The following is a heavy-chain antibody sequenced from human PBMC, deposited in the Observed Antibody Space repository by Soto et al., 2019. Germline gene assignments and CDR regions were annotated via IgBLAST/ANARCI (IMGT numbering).Heavy chain of an antibody. CDR3: ARGVGSSPPQY. D-gene: IGHD1-26*01. J-gene: IGHJ4*02. V-gene: IGHV4-59*01. CDR2: IYASGSP. CDR1: GGSISVYY. Sequence: SETLSLTCPISGGSISVYYWSWIRQTPRQGLEWIGYIYASGSPYYNPSLRSRVTISTDTSKNQISLKLTSPTAADTAVYYCARGVGSSPPQYWGRGTLVNVSS.